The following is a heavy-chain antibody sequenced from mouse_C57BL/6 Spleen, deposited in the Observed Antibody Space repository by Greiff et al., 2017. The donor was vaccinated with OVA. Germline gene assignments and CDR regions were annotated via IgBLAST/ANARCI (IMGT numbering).Heavy chain of an antibody. CDR1: GYTFTGYW. CDR2: ILPGSGST. CDR3: ASREQANWDEYFDV. D-gene: IGHD4-1*02. J-gene: IGHJ1*03. V-gene: IGHV1-9*01. Sequence: QVQLQQSGAELLKPGASVKLSCKATGYTFTGYWIEWVKQRPGHGLEWIGEILPGSGSTNYNEKFKGKATFTADTSSNTAYMQLSSLTTEDSAIYYCASREQANWDEYFDVWGTGTTVTVSS.